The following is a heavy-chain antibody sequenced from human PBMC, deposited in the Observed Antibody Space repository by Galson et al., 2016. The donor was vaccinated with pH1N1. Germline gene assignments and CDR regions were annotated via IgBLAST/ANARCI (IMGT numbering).Heavy chain of an antibody. Sequence: SVKVSCKASGCTFTDYYLHWVRQAPGQGLEWMGWMSTNSDDTNSAQNFQGRVTMTRDTSVTTAYMELSRLRSDDTAIYYCARVGPTVTTYDSWGQGTLVTVSS. CDR2: MSTNSDDT. D-gene: IGHD4-17*01. J-gene: IGHJ4*02. V-gene: IGHV1-2*02. CDR3: ARVGPTVTTYDS. CDR1: GCTFTDYY.